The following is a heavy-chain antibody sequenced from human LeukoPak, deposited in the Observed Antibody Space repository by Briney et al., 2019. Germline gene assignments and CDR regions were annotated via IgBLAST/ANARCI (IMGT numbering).Heavy chain of an antibody. CDR2: ISSSGSTI. CDR3: AKDPRFFYNILTAYYRYFDY. Sequence: GGSLRLSCAASGFTFSSYEMNWVRQAPGKGLEWVSYISSSGSTIYYADSVKGRFTISRDNSKNMLYLQMDSLRAEDTAVYYCAKDPRFFYNILTAYYRYFDYWGQGTQVTVSS. J-gene: IGHJ4*02. D-gene: IGHD3-9*01. CDR1: GFTFSSYE. V-gene: IGHV3-48*03.